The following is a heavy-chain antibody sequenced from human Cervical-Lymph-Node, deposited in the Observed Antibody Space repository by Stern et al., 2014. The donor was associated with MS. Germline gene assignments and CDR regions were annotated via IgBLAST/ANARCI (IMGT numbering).Heavy chain of an antibody. D-gene: IGHD1-1*01. V-gene: IGHV1-24*01. CDR3: ATGPQKTGAPWVGYFHYYGMDV. CDR1: GFPLSDFY. J-gene: IGHJ6*02. CDR2: FDPEDEDGES. Sequence: VHLVESGPEVLKPGASVKVSCKASGFPLSDFYFHWVRQDPGKGLEWMAGFDPEDEDGESIYAHKFHGRVTMTEDTCTDTAYMELSILRSEDTTVYYCATGPQKTGAPWVGYFHYYGMDVWGQGTTVTVSS.